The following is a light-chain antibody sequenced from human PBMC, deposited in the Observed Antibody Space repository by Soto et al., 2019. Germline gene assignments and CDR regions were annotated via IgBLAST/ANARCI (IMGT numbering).Light chain of an antibody. J-gene: IGLJ2*01. Sequence: QSVLTQPRSVSGSPGQSVTISCTGTSSDVGGYNYVSWYQQHPGKAPKLMIYDVSKRPSGVPDRFSGSKSGNMASLTISGLQAEDEADYYCCSYAGSYTLVFGGGTQLTVL. CDR1: SSDVGGYNY. CDR3: CSYAGSYTLV. V-gene: IGLV2-11*01. CDR2: DVS.